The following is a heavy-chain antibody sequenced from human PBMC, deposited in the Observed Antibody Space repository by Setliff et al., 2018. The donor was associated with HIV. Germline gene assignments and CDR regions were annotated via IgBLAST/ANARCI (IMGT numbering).Heavy chain of an antibody. CDR2: IYTSGNT. V-gene: IGHV4-4*07. CDR1: GVSISNYY. D-gene: IGHD3-3*01. CDR3: ARGNNDLESFDY. Sequence: PSETLSLTCTVSGVSISNYYWSWIRQPAGKGLEWIGRIYTSGNTNYNPSLKSRVTMSVDTSKKQFSLKLTSVTASDTAVYYCARGNNDLESFDYWGQGALVTVSS. J-gene: IGHJ4*02.